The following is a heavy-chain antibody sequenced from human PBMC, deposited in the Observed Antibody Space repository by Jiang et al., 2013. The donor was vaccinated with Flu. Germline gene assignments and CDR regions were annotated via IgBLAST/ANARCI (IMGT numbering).Heavy chain of an antibody. V-gene: IGHV2-70*01. D-gene: IGHD1-1*01. CDR1: GFSLSTSGMC. Sequence: KPTQTLTPTCTFSGFSLSTSGMCVSWIRQPPGKALEWPALIDWDDDKYYSTSLKTRLTISKDTSKNQVVLTMTNMDPVDTATYYCARMPGWNAYGMDVWGQGTTVTVSS. CDR2: IDWDDDK. CDR3: ARMPGWNAYGMDV. J-gene: IGHJ6*02.